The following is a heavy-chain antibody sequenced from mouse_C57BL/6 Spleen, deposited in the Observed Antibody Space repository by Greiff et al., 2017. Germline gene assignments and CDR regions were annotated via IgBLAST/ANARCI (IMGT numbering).Heavy chain of an antibody. D-gene: IGHD4-1*01. J-gene: IGHJ1*03. Sequence: DVKLQESGGGLVQPKGSLKLSCAASGFSFNTYAMNWVRQAPGKGLEWVARIRSKGNNYATYYADSVKDRFTISRDDSESMLYLQMNSWKTEDTAMYYCVRTGTGWYFDVWGTGTTVTVSS. CDR1: GFSFNTYA. CDR2: IRSKGNNYAT. V-gene: IGHV10-1*01. CDR3: VRTGTGWYFDV.